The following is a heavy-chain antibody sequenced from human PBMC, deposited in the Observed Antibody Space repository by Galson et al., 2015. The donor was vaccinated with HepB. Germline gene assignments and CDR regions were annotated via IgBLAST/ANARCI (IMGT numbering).Heavy chain of an antibody. Sequence: SLRLPCAASGFTFSSHSMNWVRQAPGKGLEWVSSITSGSENIYYSASVKGRFTVSRDNAKKSLYLQMNSLRAEDTAVYYCARIASGTLAWFDPWGHGTLVTVSS. D-gene: IGHD6-13*01. V-gene: IGHV3-21*01. CDR2: ITSGSENI. CDR3: ARIASGTLAWFDP. J-gene: IGHJ5*02. CDR1: GFTFSSHS.